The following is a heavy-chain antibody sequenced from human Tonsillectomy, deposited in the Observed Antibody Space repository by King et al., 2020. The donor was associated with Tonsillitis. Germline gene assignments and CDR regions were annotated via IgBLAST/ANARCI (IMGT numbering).Heavy chain of an antibody. D-gene: IGHD1-1*01. J-gene: IGHJ5*02. CDR1: GFIFTGHD. V-gene: IGHV1-2*02. CDR3: ARDNRWNDVGGWFDP. CDR2: INPNSGCT. Sequence: VQLVQSGAEVKKPGASVKVFCKASGFIFTGHDMHWLRQAPGQGLEWMGCINPNSGCTDYAQGFQGRVTMTRDTSITTAYMELSGLRSDDTAVYYCARDNRWNDVGGWFDPWGQGTLVTVSS.